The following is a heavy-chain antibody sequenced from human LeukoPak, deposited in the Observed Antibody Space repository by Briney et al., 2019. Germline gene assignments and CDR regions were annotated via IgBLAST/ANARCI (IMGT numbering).Heavy chain of an antibody. D-gene: IGHD6-13*01. CDR3: ARTIAAAGIINY. Sequence: ASVKVSCKASGGTFSSYAISWVRQAPGQGLEWMGRIIPILGIANYAQKFQGRVTITADKSTSTAYMELRSLRSEDTAEYYCARTIAAAGIINYWGQGTLVTVSS. CDR2: IIPILGIA. V-gene: IGHV1-69*04. J-gene: IGHJ4*02. CDR1: GGTFSSYA.